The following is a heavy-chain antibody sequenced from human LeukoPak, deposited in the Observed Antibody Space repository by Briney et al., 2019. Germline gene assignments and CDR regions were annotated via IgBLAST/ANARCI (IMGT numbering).Heavy chain of an antibody. Sequence: PGGSLRLSCAASGFTVSNNYMRWVRQAPGKGLEWVGRIKSKTDGGTTDYAAPVKGRFTISRDDSKNTLYLQMNSLKTEDTAVYYCTTEGNWGITMVRPDYWGQGTLVTVSS. V-gene: IGHV3-15*01. CDR3: TTEGNWGITMVRPDY. CDR1: GFTVSNNY. J-gene: IGHJ4*02. D-gene: IGHD3-10*01. CDR2: IKSKTDGGTT.